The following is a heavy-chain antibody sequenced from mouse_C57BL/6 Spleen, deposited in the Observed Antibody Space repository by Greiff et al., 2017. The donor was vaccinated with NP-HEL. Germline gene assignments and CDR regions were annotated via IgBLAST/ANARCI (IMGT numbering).Heavy chain of an antibody. Sequence: QVQLQQSGPGLVQPSQSLSITCTVSGFSLTSYGVHWVRQSPGKGLEWLGVIWRGGSTDYNAAFMSRLSITKDNSKSQVFFKMNSLQADDTAIYYCAKNQHYYGSSYAMDYWGQGTSVTVSS. CDR1: GFSLTSYG. CDR3: AKNQHYYGSSYAMDY. J-gene: IGHJ4*01. V-gene: IGHV2-5*01. D-gene: IGHD1-1*01. CDR2: IWRGGST.